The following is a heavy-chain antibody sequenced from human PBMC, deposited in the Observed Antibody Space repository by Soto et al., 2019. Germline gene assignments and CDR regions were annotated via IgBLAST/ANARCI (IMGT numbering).Heavy chain of an antibody. CDR2: INPNSGGT. Sequence: ASVKVSCKASGYTFTGYYMHWVRQAPGQGLEWMGRINPNSGGTNYAQKFQGRVTMTRDTSISTAYMELSRLRSDDTAVYYCATYSSSSGAPYYYYGMDVWGQGTTVTVSS. D-gene: IGHD6-6*01. J-gene: IGHJ6*02. V-gene: IGHV1-2*06. CDR3: ATYSSSSGAPYYYYGMDV. CDR1: GYTFTGYY.